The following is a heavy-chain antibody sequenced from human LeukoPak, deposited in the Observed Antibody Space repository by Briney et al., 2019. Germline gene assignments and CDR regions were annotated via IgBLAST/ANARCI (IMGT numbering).Heavy chain of an antibody. D-gene: IGHD3-22*01. J-gene: IGHJ4*02. CDR3: ARGYYDSSGYYSPVFDY. CDR2: INPNSGGT. CDR1: GYTFTSNY. Sequence: ASVKVSCKASGYTFTSNYIHWVRQAPGQGLEWMGRINPNSGGTNYAQKFQGRVTMTRDTSISTAYMELSRLRSDDTAVYYCARGYYDSSGYYSPVFDYWGQGTLVTVSS. V-gene: IGHV1-2*06.